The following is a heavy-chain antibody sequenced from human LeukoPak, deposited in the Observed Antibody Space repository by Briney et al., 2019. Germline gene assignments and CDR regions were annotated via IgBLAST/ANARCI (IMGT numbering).Heavy chain of an antibody. D-gene: IGHD3-22*01. Sequence: ASVKVSCKASGGTFSSYAISWVRQAPGQGLEWMGGIIPIFGTANYAQKFQGRVTITADTSTSTAYMELRSLRSDDTAVYYCARDPRYDSSGYFPGDAFDIWGQGTMVTVSS. CDR2: IIPIFGTA. CDR1: GGTFSSYA. J-gene: IGHJ3*02. V-gene: IGHV1-69*06. CDR3: ARDPRYDSSGYFPGDAFDI.